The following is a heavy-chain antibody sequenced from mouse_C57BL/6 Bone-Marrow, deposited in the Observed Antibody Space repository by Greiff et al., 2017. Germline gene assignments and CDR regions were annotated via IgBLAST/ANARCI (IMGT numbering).Heavy chain of an antibody. CDR3: ARALLCRFAY. D-gene: IGHD2-1*01. CDR2: ISDGGSYT. J-gene: IGHJ3*01. Sequence: EVQLVESGGGLVKPGGSLKLSCAASGFTFSSYAMSWVRQTPEKRLEWVATISDGGSYTYYPDNVKGRFTISRDNAKNNLYLQMSHLTSEDTAMYYCARALLCRFAYWGQGTLVTVSA. CDR1: GFTFSSYA. V-gene: IGHV5-4*01.